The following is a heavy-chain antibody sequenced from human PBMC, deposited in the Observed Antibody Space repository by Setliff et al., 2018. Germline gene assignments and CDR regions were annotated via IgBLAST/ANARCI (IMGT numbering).Heavy chain of an antibody. CDR1: GFTFSDYY. Sequence: PGGSLRLSCVASGFTFSDYYMSWIRQAPGKGLEHVSFISITSRHYTNYADSVKGRFTISRDNAQNSLYLQMNSLRAEDTAVYYCARANTTGYYYFDYWGQGTLVTVSS. CDR3: ARANTTGYYYFDY. D-gene: IGHD3-9*01. J-gene: IGHJ4*02. V-gene: IGHV3-11*06. CDR2: ISITSRHYT.